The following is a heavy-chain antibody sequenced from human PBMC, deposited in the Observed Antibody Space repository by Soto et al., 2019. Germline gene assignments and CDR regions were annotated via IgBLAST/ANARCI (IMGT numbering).Heavy chain of an antibody. CDR3: AREAYGQRFDP. Sequence: QVQLVESGGGVVQPGRSLRLSCAASGFTFSSYGMHWVRQAPGKGLEWVAVIWYDGSNKYYADSVKGRFTISRDNSKTSLYLQMNSLRAEDTAVYYCAREAYGQRFDPWGQGTLVTVSS. CDR2: IWYDGSNK. V-gene: IGHV3-33*01. D-gene: IGHD3-10*01. J-gene: IGHJ5*02. CDR1: GFTFSSYG.